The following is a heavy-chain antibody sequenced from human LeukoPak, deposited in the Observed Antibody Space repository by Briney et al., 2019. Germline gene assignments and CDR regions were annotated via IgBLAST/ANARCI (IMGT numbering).Heavy chain of an antibody. D-gene: IGHD2-21*02. J-gene: IGHJ4*02. V-gene: IGHV4-39*02. Sequence: SETLSLTCTVSGGSIGSGYYWAWIRQPPGKGLEWIGSIHYGGTTHYNPSLQSRVTISAGTSKNQFALDLRSVTAADTAVYYCTRDIGDFVSDFWGQGTLVTVSS. CDR3: TRDIGDFVSDF. CDR1: GGSIGSGYY. CDR2: IHYGGTT.